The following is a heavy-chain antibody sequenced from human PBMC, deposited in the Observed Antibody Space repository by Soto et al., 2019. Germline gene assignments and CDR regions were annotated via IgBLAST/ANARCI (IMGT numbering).Heavy chain of an antibody. J-gene: IGHJ5*02. V-gene: IGHV3-15*01. D-gene: IGHD1-20*01. CDR3: ATHNWKKGGNFFGP. CDR1: GFTFSAAW. Sequence: EVQLVESGGGLVKPGGSLRLSCAASGFTFSAAWMSWVRQAPGKGLEWVGRIKSKTDGGTTDYAAPVKDRFTISRDDSKNTLYLQMNSLKTEDTAIYYCATHNWKKGGNFFGPWGQGTLVTVFS. CDR2: IKSKTDGGTT.